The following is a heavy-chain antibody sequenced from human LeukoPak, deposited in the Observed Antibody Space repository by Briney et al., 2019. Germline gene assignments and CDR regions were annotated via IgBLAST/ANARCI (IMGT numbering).Heavy chain of an antibody. D-gene: IGHD3-22*01. CDR3: ARHGTGSSSDYDF. CDR1: GYSFTSYW. V-gene: IGHV5-51*01. Sequence: GESLQISCKGSGYSFTSYWIGWVRQMPGKGLEWMGIIYPGDSNTRYSPSFQGQVNISVDKSISTAFLQWSSLKASDTAIYYCARHGTGSSSDYDFWGQGTLVTVSS. CDR2: IYPGDSNT. J-gene: IGHJ4*02.